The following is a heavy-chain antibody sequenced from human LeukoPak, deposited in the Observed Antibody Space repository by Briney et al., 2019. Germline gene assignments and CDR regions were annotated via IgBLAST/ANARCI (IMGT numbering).Heavy chain of an antibody. CDR2: IDPSDSYT. V-gene: IGHV5-10-1*01. Sequence: GESLSISCKGSGYRFAIYWISWVRQMPGKGLEWMGRIDPSDSYTNYSPSFQGHVTISADKSINTAYLQWSSLKASETAMYYCARRDDSKAFDYWGQGTLVTVSS. CDR3: ARRDDSKAFDY. CDR1: GYRFAIYW. D-gene: IGHD3-22*01. J-gene: IGHJ4*02.